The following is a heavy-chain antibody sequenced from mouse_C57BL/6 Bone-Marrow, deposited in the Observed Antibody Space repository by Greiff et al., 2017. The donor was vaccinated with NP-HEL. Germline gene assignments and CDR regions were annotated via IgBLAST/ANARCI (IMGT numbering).Heavy chain of an antibody. Sequence: VQLQQSGAELVRPGASVKLSCKASGYTFTDYYINWVKQRPGQGLEWIARIYPGSGNTYYNEKFKGKATLTAEKSSSTAYMQLSSLTSEDSAVYFCARDAGTGTYFDYWGQGTTLTVSS. J-gene: IGHJ2*01. CDR1: GYTFTDYY. CDR3: ARDAGTGTYFDY. D-gene: IGHD4-1*01. CDR2: IYPGSGNT. V-gene: IGHV1-76*01.